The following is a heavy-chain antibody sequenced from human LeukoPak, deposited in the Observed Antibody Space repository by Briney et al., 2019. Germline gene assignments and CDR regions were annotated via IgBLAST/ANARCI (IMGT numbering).Heavy chain of an antibody. CDR2: INHTGRT. V-gene: IGHV4-34*01. J-gene: IGHJ4*02. CDR3: ARAWMGALDY. Sequence: SETLSLTCAVYGGSFSGPYWSWIRQPPGKGLEWIGEINHTGRTYYNPSLKSRVTISVDTSKSQFSLKLTSVTAADTAVYYCARAWMGALDYWGQGTLVTVSS. D-gene: IGHD1-26*01. CDR1: GGSFSGPY.